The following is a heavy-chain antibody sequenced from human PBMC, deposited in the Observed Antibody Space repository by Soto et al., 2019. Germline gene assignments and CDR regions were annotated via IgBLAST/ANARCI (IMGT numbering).Heavy chain of an antibody. V-gene: IGHV3-74*01. J-gene: IGHJ5*02. D-gene: IGHD1-26*01. CDR3: AGGDPSGSYMYNWFDP. CDR2: INSDGRST. Sequence: GSLRLSCAASGFTFSSYWMHWVRQAPGKGLVWVSRINSDGRSTSYADPVKGRFTISRDNAKNTLYLQMNSLRAEDTAMYYCAGGDPSGSYMYNWFDPWGQGTPVTVSS. CDR1: GFTFSSYW.